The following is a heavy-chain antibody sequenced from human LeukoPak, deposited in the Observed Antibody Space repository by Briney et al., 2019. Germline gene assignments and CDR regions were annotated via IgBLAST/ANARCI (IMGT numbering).Heavy chain of an antibody. J-gene: IGHJ4*02. V-gene: IGHV4-59*01. CDR3: ARSRWLQFDLFDY. CDR2: IYYSGST. Sequence: SSETLSLTCDVSGGSISSYYWSWIRQPPGKGLEWIGYIYYSGSTNYNPSLKSRVTISVDTSKNQFSLKLSSVTAADTAVYYCARSRWLQFDLFDYWGQGTLVTVSS. D-gene: IGHD5-24*01. CDR1: GGSISSYY.